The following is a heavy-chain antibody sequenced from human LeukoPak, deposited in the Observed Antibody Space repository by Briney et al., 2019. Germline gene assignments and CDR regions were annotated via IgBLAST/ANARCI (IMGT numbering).Heavy chain of an antibody. Sequence: GASVKVSCKASGYTFTGYYMHWVRQAPGQGLEWMGWISAYNGNTNYAQKLQGRVTMTTDASTSTAYMELRSLRSDDTAVYYCARVNLYGDSQNYYYYYYMDVWGKGTTVTISS. V-gene: IGHV1-18*04. CDR2: ISAYNGNT. J-gene: IGHJ6*03. D-gene: IGHD4-17*01. CDR1: GYTFTGYY. CDR3: ARVNLYGDSQNYYYYYYMDV.